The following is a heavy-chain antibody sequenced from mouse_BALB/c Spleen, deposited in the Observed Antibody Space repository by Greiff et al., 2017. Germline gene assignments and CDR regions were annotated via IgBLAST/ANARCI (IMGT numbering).Heavy chain of an antibody. CDR2: ISSGGSYT. V-gene: IGHV5-6*01. J-gene: IGHJ4*01. D-gene: IGHD1-2*01. Sequence: EVMLVESGGDLVKPGGSLKLSCAASGFTFRSYGMSWVRQTPDKRLEWVATISSGGSYTYYPDSVKGRFTISRDNAKNTLYLQRSSLKSEDTAMYYCARHMMTTATGAMDYWGQGTSVTVSS. CDR1: GFTFRSYG. CDR3: ARHMMTTATGAMDY.